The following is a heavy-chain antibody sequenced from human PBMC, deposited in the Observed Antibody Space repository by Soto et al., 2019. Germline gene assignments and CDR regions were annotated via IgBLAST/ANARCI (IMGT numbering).Heavy chain of an antibody. CDR3: ARVHVMVVAGSTFDY. CDR1: GDSITSGSY. Sequence: PSETLSLTCTVSGDSITSGSYWGWIRQPPGEGPEWIASISHGGTTFYNPSLKSRVSISVVSSKNQSSLSLTSVTAADTATYYCARVHVMVVAGSTFDYWGPGTLVTVSS. V-gene: IGHV4-38-2*02. J-gene: IGHJ4*03. CDR2: ISHGGTT. D-gene: IGHD6-19*01.